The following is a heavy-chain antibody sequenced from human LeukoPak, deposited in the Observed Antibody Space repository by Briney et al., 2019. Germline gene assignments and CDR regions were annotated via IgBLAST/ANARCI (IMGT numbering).Heavy chain of an antibody. CDR2: IWYDGSNK. J-gene: IGHJ4*02. CDR1: GFTFSSYG. CDR3: AKDQDYGDDMLDY. D-gene: IGHD4-17*01. Sequence: PGRSLRLSCAASGFTFSSYGMHWVRQAPGKGLEWVAVIWYDGSNKYYADSVKGRFTISRDNSKNTLYLQMNSLRAEDTAVYYCAKDQDYGDDMLDYWSQGTLVTVSS. V-gene: IGHV3-33*06.